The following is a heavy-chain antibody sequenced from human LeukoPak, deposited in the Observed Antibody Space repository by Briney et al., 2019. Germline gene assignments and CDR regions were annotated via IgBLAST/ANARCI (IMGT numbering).Heavy chain of an antibody. D-gene: IGHD1-26*01. CDR2: ISDDGSSA. Sequence: GGSLRLSCAASGFTFSSYTMHWVRQAPGKGLQWVAAISDDGSSAYYSDSAKGRLTISRDNSNSTLYLQMNSLRTEDTAVYSCAKQSNNHYYQKASDYWGQGTLVSVSS. CDR1: GFTFSSYT. J-gene: IGHJ4*02. V-gene: IGHV3-30-3*01. CDR3: AKQSNNHYYQKASDY.